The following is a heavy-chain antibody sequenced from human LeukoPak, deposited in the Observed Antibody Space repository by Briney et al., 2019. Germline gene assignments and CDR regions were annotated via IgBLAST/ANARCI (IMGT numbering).Heavy chain of an antibody. J-gene: IGHJ6*02. CDR2: INPKSGGT. Sequence: ASVKVSCKASGYTFTGYYMHWVRQAPGQGLEWMGWINPKSGGTNYAQKFQGWVTMTRDTSISTAYMELRRLRSDDTAVYYCARDRWSGEFYYYAMDVWGQGTTVTVSS. V-gene: IGHV1-2*04. CDR1: GYTFTGYY. CDR3: ARDRWSGEFYYYAMDV. D-gene: IGHD3-10*01.